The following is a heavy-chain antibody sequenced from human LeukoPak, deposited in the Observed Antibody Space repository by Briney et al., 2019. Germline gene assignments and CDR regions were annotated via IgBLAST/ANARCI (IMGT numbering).Heavy chain of an antibody. J-gene: IGHJ3*02. Sequence: SETLSLTCTVSGGSISSYYWSWIRQPPGKGLEWLGYIYYSGSTNYNPSLKSRVTISVDTSKNQFSLKLSSVTAADTAVYYCARDHANYYDSSGYAFDIWGQGTMVTVSS. CDR3: ARDHANYYDSSGYAFDI. CDR2: IYYSGST. D-gene: IGHD3-22*01. V-gene: IGHV4-59*01. CDR1: GGSISSYY.